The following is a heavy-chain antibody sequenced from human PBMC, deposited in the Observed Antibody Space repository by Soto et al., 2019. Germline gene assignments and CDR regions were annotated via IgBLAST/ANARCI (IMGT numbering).Heavy chain of an antibody. CDR2: LYYSGRL. CDR1: GGSVSSGNYY. Sequence: SETLSLTCTVSGGSVSSGNYYWSWIRQPRGKGLEWIGYLYYSGRLNYNPSLRSRVTISPDTSKNQFSLKLSSVTAADTALYYCARNPGYDSSGYFVDYWGQGTLVTVSS. J-gene: IGHJ4*02. D-gene: IGHD3-22*01. V-gene: IGHV4-61*01. CDR3: ARNPGYDSSGYFVDY.